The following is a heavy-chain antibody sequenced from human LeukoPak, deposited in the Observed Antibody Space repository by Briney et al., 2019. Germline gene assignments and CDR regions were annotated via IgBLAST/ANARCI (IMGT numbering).Heavy chain of an antibody. CDR3: ARHLSGVTGYTYGRGIDY. CDR1: GFTFGDYA. D-gene: IGHD5-18*01. Sequence: GGSLRLSCTASGFTFGDYAMSWVRQAPGKGLEWVANIKKDGSEKYYVDSVKGRFTISRDNAKKSLYLQMNSLRAEDTAVYYCARHLSGVTGYTYGRGIDYWGQGTLVTVSS. J-gene: IGHJ4*02. CDR2: IKKDGSEK. V-gene: IGHV3-7*01.